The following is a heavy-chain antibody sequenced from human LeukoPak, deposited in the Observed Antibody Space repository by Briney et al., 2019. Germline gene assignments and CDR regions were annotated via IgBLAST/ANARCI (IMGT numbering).Heavy chain of an antibody. D-gene: IGHD4-17*01. CDR1: GYSFTSYW. CDR3: ARHSDDYGYYETPINWFDP. J-gene: IGHJ5*02. CDR2: IYPGDSDN. Sequence: GGSLEISCKGSGYSFTSYWIGWVRQMPGKGLEWMGIIYPGDSDNRYSPSFQGQVTISADKSISTGYLQWSSLKASDTAMYYCARHSDDYGYYETPINWFDPWGQGTLVTVSS. V-gene: IGHV5-51*01.